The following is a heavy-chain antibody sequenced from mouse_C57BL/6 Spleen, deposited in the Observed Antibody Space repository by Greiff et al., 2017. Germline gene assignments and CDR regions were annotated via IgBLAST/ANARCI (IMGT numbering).Heavy chain of an antibody. CDR1: GYTFTDYY. D-gene: IGHD1-1*01. J-gene: IGHJ3*01. CDR2: IYPGSGNT. Sequence: QVQLQQSGAELVRPGASVKLSCKASGYTFTDYYINWVKQRPGQGLEWIARIYPGSGNTYYNEKFKGKATLTAEKSSSTAYMQLSSLTSEDSAVYFCAREGGYYGSSPWFAYWGQGTLVTVFA. V-gene: IGHV1-76*01. CDR3: AREGGYYGSSPWFAY.